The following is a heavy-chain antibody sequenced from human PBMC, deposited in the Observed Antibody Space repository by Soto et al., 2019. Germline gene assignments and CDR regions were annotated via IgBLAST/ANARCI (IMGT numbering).Heavy chain of an antibody. Sequence: GGSLRLSCAASGFTFSSYAMHWVRQAPGKGLEWVAVISYDGSNKYYADSVKGRFTISRDNSKNTLYLQMNSLRAEDTAVYYCARQRYFTIFGVVRDYGMDVWGQGTTVTSP. V-gene: IGHV3-30-3*01. CDR1: GFTFSSYA. CDR3: ARQRYFTIFGVVRDYGMDV. J-gene: IGHJ6*02. CDR2: ISYDGSNK. D-gene: IGHD3-3*01.